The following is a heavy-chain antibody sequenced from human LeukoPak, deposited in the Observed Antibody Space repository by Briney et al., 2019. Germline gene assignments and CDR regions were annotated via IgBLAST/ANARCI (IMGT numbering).Heavy chain of an antibody. D-gene: IGHD3-22*01. CDR3: ARGPNYYDSSGYYYVKGWFDY. CDR1: GYTFTSYD. J-gene: IGHJ4*02. CDR2: MNPNSGNT. V-gene: IGHV1-8*01. Sequence: ASVKVSCKASGYTFTSYDINWVRQATGQGLEWMGWMNPNSGNTGYAQKFQGRVTMTRNTSISTAYMELSSLRSEDTAVYYCARGPNYYDSSGYYYVKGWFDYWGQGTLVTVSS.